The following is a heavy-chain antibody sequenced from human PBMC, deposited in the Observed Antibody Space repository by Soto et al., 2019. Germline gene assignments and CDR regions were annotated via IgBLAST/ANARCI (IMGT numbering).Heavy chain of an antibody. CDR3: ARGSAGGDYVLGY. CDR1: GGTFSSYA. J-gene: IGHJ4*02. CDR2: IIPIFGTA. D-gene: IGHD4-17*01. Sequence: SVKVSCKASGGTFSSYAISWVRQAPGQGLEWMGGIIPIFGTANYAQKFQGRVTITADESTSTAYMELSSLRSEDTAVYYCARGSAGGDYVLGYWGQGTLVTVSS. V-gene: IGHV1-69*13.